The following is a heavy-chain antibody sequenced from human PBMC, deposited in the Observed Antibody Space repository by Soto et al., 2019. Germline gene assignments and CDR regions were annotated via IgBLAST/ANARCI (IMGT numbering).Heavy chain of an antibody. CDR1: GLTFSSDW. J-gene: IGHJ6*02. Sequence: GGSLRLSCAASGLTFSSDWMNWVRQAPGKGLEWVANIKEDASEIYYVDSVKGRFTISRDNAKNSLYLQMNSLRVEDTAVYYCARGRYGSSPERYFYYGLDVWGQGTTVTVSS. CDR3: ARGRYGSSPERYFYYGLDV. V-gene: IGHV3-7*05. D-gene: IGHD6-6*01. CDR2: IKEDASEI.